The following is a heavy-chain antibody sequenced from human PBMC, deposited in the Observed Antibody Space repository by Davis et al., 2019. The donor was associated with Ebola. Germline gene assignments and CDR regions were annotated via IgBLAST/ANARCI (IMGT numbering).Heavy chain of an antibody. CDR1: GFTVSSNY. CDR2: IYSGGST. J-gene: IGHJ4*02. CDR3: AKTGRMGSSGWYADFDY. D-gene: IGHD6-19*01. V-gene: IGHV3-66*02. Sequence: GESPKIPCAASGFTVSSNYMSWVRQAPGKGLEWVSVIYSGGSTYYADSVKGRFTISRDNSKNTLYLQMNSLRAEDTAVYYCAKTGRMGSSGWYADFDYWGQGTLVTVSS.